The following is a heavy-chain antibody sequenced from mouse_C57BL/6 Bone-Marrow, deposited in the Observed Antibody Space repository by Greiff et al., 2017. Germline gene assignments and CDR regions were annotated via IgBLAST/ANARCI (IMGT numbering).Heavy chain of an antibody. D-gene: IGHD1-1*01. CDR3: TGTVVAHWYFDV. CDR1: GFNIKDDY. J-gene: IGHJ1*03. V-gene: IGHV14-4*01. Sequence: EVQLQQSGAELVRPGASVKLSCTASGFNIKDDYMHWVKQRPEQGLEWIGWIDPEDGDTEYASKFQGKATITADTSSNTAYLPLSSLASEDTAVYYSTGTVVAHWYFDVWGTGTTVTVSS. CDR2: IDPEDGDT.